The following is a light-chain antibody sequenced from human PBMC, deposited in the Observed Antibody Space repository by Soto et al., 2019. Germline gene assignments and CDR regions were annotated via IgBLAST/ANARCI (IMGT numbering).Light chain of an antibody. CDR2: EAS. Sequence: QMSQSAFTLSGSVVTRSTIIFRASQTISSWLAWYQQKPGKAPKLLIYEASTLKSGVPSRFSGSGSGTEFTLTISSLQPDDFATYYCQHYNSYSEAFGQGTKVDIK. V-gene: IGKV1-5*02. J-gene: IGKJ1*01. CDR3: QHYNSYSEA. CDR1: QTISSW.